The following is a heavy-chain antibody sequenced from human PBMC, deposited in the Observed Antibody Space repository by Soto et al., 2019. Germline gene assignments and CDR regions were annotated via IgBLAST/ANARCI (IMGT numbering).Heavy chain of an antibody. Sequence: QLLESGPGLVKPSETLSLTCTVSGGSISSSSYYWGWIRQPPGKGLEWIGSIYYSGSTYYNPSLKSRVTISVDTSKNQFSLKLSSVTAADTAVYYCARGGGYDGDYEDYYYYYGMDVWGQGTTVTVSS. J-gene: IGHJ6*02. V-gene: IGHV4-39*01. CDR2: IYYSGST. CDR1: GGSISSSSYY. D-gene: IGHD4-17*01. CDR3: ARGGGYDGDYEDYYYYYGMDV.